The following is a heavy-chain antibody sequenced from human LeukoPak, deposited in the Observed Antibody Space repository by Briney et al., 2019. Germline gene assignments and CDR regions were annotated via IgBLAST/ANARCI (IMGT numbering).Heavy chain of an antibody. V-gene: IGHV1-69*01. Sequence: ASVKVSCKASGGTFSSYAISWVRQAPGQGLEWMGGIIPIFGTANYAQKFQGRVTITADESTSTAYMELSSLRSEDTAVYYCATAEESYYYGSGSYLDYWGQGTLVTVSS. CDR2: IIPIFGTA. J-gene: IGHJ4*02. D-gene: IGHD3-10*01. CDR3: ATAEESYYYGSGSYLDY. CDR1: GGTFSSYA.